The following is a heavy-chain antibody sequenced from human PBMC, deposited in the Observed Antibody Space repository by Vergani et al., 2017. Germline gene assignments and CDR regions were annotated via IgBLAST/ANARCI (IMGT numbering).Heavy chain of an antibody. CDR2: IYYSGST. J-gene: IGHJ4*02. D-gene: IGHD3-22*01. CDR3: ARVTMIVPGYYFDY. CDR1: GGSISSYY. V-gene: IGHV4-59*01. Sequence: QVQLQESGPGLVKPSETLSLTCTVSGGSISSYYWSWIRQPPGKGLEWIGYIYYSGSTNYNPSLKSRVTISVDTSKNQFPLKLCSVTAADTAVYYCARVTMIVPGYYFDYWGQGTLVTVSS.